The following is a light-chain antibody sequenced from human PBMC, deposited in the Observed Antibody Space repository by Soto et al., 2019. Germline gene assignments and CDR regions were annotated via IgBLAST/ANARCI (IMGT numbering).Light chain of an antibody. J-gene: IGLJ1*01. Sequence: QSVLTQPPSVSGARGQRVTISCTGSSSNIGTGYDVHWYQQLPGTAPKLLIYGNSNRPSGVPDRFSGSKSGTSASLAITGLQAEDQADFYCQSYDSSLRSYVFGTGTKVTVL. CDR1: SSNIGTGYD. CDR2: GNS. CDR3: QSYDSSLRSYV. V-gene: IGLV1-40*01.